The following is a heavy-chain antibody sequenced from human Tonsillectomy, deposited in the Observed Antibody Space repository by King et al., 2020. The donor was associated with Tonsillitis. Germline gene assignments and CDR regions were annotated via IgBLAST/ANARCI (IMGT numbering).Heavy chain of an antibody. J-gene: IGHJ6*03. Sequence: VQLVESGGGVVQPGGSLRLSCAASGFTFSSYGMHWVRQAPGKGLEWVAVISYDGSNKYYADSVKGRFTIPRDNSKNTLYLQMNSRRAEDTAVYYCAKDELDIVVVPAAKNYYYYMDVWGKGTTVTVSS. V-gene: IGHV3-30*18. CDR1: GFTFSSYG. D-gene: IGHD2-2*03. CDR2: ISYDGSNK. CDR3: AKDELDIVVVPAAKNYYYYMDV.